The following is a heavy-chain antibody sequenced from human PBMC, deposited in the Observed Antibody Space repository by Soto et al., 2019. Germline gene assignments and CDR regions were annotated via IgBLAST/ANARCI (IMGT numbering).Heavy chain of an antibody. Sequence: QITLKESGPTLVKPAQTLTLTCTFSGSSLSTSGVGVGWIRQPPGKALEWLAGIHWNDDHHYNPSLKSRVTSTKDTFKNQVVLTVTNTDPVDTATYYDAHRLVNSGLEHWGQGSLVTVSP. CDR3: AHRLVNSGLEH. V-gene: IGHV2-5*01. J-gene: IGHJ4*02. CDR2: IHWNDDH. CDR1: GSSLSTSGVG.